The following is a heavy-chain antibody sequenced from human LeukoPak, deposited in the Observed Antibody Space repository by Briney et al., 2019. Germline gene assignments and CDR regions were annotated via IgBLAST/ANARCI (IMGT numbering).Heavy chain of an antibody. Sequence: GGSLRLSCAASGFTFSSYSMNWVRQAPGKGLEWVSSISSSSSYIYYADSVKGRFTISRDNSKNTLYLQMNSLRAEDTAVYYCARDSVTYYYGSGSYFDYWGQGTLVTVSS. J-gene: IGHJ4*02. CDR3: ARDSVTYYYGSGSYFDY. CDR1: GFTFSSYS. V-gene: IGHV3-21*01. D-gene: IGHD3-10*01. CDR2: ISSSSSYI.